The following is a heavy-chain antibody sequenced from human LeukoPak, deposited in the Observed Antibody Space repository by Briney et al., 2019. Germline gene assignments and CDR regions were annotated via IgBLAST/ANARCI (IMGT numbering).Heavy chain of an antibody. D-gene: IGHD3-22*01. CDR3: ERGEYDSSGYYLVPVDY. CDR2: INWNGGIT. V-gene: IGHV3-20*04. Sequence: GGSLRLSCAASGFTFDDYGMSWVRQAPGKGLEWVSGINWNGGITGYAGSVKGRFTISRDNTKSSLYLQMNSLRAGDTALYYCERGEYDSSGYYLVPVDYWGQGTLVTVSS. CDR1: GFTFDDYG. J-gene: IGHJ4*02.